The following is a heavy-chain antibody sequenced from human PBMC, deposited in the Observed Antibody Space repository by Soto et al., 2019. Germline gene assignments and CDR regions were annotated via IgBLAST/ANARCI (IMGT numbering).Heavy chain of an antibody. CDR2: MNPKSGGT. D-gene: IGHD2-15*01. CDR3: PRENIENSDCHFAAFDI. CDR1: RSPVGDQC. J-gene: IGHJ3*02. Sequence: VTVNVCCTAPRSPVGDQCTVFVRQATDQGLEWMGWMNPKSGGTYFAQKFQGRVTLTRDTSISTAYMEVNRLRSDDTAVYYCPRENIENSDCHFAAFDIWGQGIPVT. V-gene: IGHV1-2*02.